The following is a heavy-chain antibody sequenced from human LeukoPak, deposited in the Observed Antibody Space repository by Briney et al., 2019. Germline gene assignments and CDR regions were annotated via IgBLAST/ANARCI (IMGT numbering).Heavy chain of an antibody. CDR1: GFTFSNYN. Sequence: GGSLTLSCAASGFTFSNYNMNWVRQAPGKVLEWVSSITSGGSYIFYADSVKGRFTISRDNAKNSLYLQMNSLGPDDTAVYFCARDPYSGSYGPYYYYYMDVWGKGTTVTVAS. CDR3: ARDPYSGSYGPYYYYYMDV. J-gene: IGHJ6*03. CDR2: ITSGGSYI. D-gene: IGHD1-26*01. V-gene: IGHV3-21*01.